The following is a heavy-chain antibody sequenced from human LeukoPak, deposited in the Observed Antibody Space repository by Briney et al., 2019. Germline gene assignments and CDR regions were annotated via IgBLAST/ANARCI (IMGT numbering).Heavy chain of an antibody. D-gene: IGHD6-25*01. V-gene: IGHV3-30*03. Sequence: GGSLRLSCAASGFTFGSYAIRWVRQAAGKGLEWVAVISSDGRDKHHADSVKGRFTISRDNSKNTLYLQTNSLRAEDTAVYYCARDLRRIAAYYFDYWGQGTLVTVSS. CDR2: ISSDGRDK. CDR3: ARDLRRIAAYYFDY. CDR1: GFTFGSYA. J-gene: IGHJ4*02.